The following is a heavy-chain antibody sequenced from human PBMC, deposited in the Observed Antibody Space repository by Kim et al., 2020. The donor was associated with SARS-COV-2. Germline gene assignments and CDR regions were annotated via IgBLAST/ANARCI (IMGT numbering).Heavy chain of an antibody. D-gene: IGHD6-6*01. CDR3: AIASGGYSSSSGKFDY. CDR1: GYSISSGYY. V-gene: IGHV4-38-2*02. Sequence: SETLSLTCTVSGYSISSGYYWGWIRQPPGKGLEWIGSIYHSGSTYYNPSLKSRVTISVDTSKNQFSLKLSFVTAADTAVYYCAIASGGYSSSSGKFDYWGQGTLVTVSS. J-gene: IGHJ4*02. CDR2: IYHSGST.